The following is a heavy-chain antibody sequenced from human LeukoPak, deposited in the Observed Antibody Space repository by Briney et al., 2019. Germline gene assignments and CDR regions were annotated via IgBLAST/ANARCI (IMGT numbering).Heavy chain of an antibody. CDR1: GFTFSSYS. Sequence: VGSLRLSCAASGFTFSSYSMNWVRQAPGKGLEWVSSIISSSSYIYYADSVKGRFTISTDNAKHSLYLQMNSLRPEDTAVYYCARGPYDSSGYPGPSCDYWGQGTLVTVSS. CDR3: ARGPYDSSGYPGPSCDY. CDR2: IISSSSYI. D-gene: IGHD3-22*01. J-gene: IGHJ4*02. V-gene: IGHV3-21*01.